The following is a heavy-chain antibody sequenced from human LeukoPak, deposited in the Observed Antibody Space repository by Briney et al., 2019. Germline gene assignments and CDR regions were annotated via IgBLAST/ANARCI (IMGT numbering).Heavy chain of an antibody. Sequence: ASVTVSCKASGYTFTSYTIRWVRQAPGQGLEGMGWINADSGYTNYAQKLQGRVTMTTDTSTTTAYMELRSLRSDDTAVYYCARNKRAGDDAFDIWGQGTMVTVSS. J-gene: IGHJ3*02. V-gene: IGHV1-18*01. D-gene: IGHD6-25*01. CDR3: ARNKRAGDDAFDI. CDR1: GYTFTSYT. CDR2: INADSGYT.